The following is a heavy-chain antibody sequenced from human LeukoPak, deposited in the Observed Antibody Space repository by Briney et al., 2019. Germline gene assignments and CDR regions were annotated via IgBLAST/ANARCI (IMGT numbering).Heavy chain of an antibody. Sequence: PSETLPLTCTVSGGSISSSSYYWGWIRQPPGKGLEWIGSIYYSGSTYYNPSLKSRVTISVDTSKNQFSLKLSSVTAADTAVYYCARRPGNWFDPWGQGTLVTVSS. CDR1: GGSISSSSYY. J-gene: IGHJ5*02. V-gene: IGHV4-39*01. CDR2: IYYSGST. CDR3: ARRPGNWFDP.